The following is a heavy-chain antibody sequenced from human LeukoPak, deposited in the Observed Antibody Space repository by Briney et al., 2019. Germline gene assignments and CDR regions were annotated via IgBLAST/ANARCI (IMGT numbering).Heavy chain of an antibody. Sequence: ASVKVSCKASGYTFTGYYMHWVRQAPGQGLEWMEWINPNSGGTNYAQKFQGRVTMTRDTSISTAYMELSRLRSDDTAVYYCARGEPDFGVVTTLFDYWGQGTLVTVSS. V-gene: IGHV1-2*02. CDR1: GYTFTGYY. J-gene: IGHJ4*02. D-gene: IGHD3-3*01. CDR3: ARGEPDFGVVTTLFDY. CDR2: INPNSGGT.